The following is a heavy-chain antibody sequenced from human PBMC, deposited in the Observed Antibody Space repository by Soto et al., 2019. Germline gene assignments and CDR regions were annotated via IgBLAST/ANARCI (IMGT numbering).Heavy chain of an antibody. CDR2: IIPIFGTA. J-gene: IGHJ4*02. CDR1: GGTFSSYA. CDR3: ARHGGAQPDDYFDY. Sequence: QVQLVQSGAEVKKPGSSVKVSCKASGGTFSSYALSWVRQAPGQGLEWMGGIIPIFGTANYAQKFQGRVTITADESTSTAYKELSSLRSEDTAVYYCARHGGAQPDDYFDYWGQGTLVTVSS. D-gene: IGHD3-10*01. V-gene: IGHV1-69*12.